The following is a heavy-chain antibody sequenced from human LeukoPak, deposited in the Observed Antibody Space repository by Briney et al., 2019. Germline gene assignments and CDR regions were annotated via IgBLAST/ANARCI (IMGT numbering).Heavy chain of an antibody. CDR2: VGISSGNT. D-gene: IGHD2-2*01. J-gene: IGHJ4*02. CDR1: GFTFSSYA. Sequence: GGSLRLSCAASGFTFSSYAMSWVRQAPGKGLEWISYVGISSGNTKHADSVKGRFTISGDKAKNSLYLQMNSLRVEDTAVYYCARDTKYAFDNWGQGTLVTVSS. CDR3: ARDTKYAFDN. V-gene: IGHV3-48*01.